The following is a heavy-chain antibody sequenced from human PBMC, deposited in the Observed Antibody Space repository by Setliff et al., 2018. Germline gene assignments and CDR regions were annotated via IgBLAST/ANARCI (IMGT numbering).Heavy chain of an antibody. D-gene: IGHD2-15*01. Sequence: TLSLTCTVSGGSMIGGHYYWSWIRQLPGKGLEWIAYIYYSGNTYYNPSLKSRVTISVDTSKNQFSLKINSVTAADTAVYYCARGYCSSGECPNYFDPWGQGTQVTVS. V-gene: IGHV4-31*03. J-gene: IGHJ5*02. CDR1: GGSMIGGHYY. CDR2: IYYSGNT. CDR3: ARGYCSSGECPNYFDP.